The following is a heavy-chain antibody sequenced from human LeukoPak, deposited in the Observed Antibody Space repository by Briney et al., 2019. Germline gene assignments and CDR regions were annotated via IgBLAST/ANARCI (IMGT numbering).Heavy chain of an antibody. V-gene: IGHV1-2*04. CDR2: INPNSGGT. D-gene: IGHD6-13*01. CDR3: ARGDGYSSSWYHY. J-gene: IGHJ4*02. CDR1: GYTFTGYY. Sequence: GASVKVSCKASGYTFTGYYMHWVRQAPGQGLEWMGWINPNSGGTNYAQKFRGWVTMTRDTSISTAYMELSRLRSDDTAVYYCARGDGYSSSWYHYWGQGTLVTVSS.